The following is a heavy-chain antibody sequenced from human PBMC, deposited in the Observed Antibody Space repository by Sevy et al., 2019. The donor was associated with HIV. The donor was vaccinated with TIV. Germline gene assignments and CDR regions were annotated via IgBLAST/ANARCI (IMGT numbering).Heavy chain of an antibody. CDR1: GGSISSYY. J-gene: IGHJ4*02. CDR3: ARERQLVLDY. CDR2: IYYSGST. V-gene: IGHV4-59*01. D-gene: IGHD6-13*01. Sequence: LSLTCTVSGGSISSYYWSWIRQPPGKGLEWIGYIYYSGSTNYNPSLKSRVTISVDTSKNQFSLRLSSVTAADTAVYYCARERQLVLDYWGQGTLVTVSS.